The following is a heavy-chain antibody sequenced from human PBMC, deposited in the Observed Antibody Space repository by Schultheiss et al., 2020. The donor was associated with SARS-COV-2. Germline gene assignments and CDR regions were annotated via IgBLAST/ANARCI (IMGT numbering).Heavy chain of an antibody. CDR3: ARDNDFWSGYYFDY. J-gene: IGHJ4*02. V-gene: IGHV4-4*07. CDR2: IYTSGST. D-gene: IGHD3-3*01. CDR1: GGSISSYY. Sequence: SETLSLTCTVSGGSISSYYWSWIRQPAGKGLEWIGRIYTSGSTNYNPSLKSRVTMSVDTSKNQFSLKLSSVTAADTAVYYCARDNDFWSGYYFDYWGQGTLVTVSS.